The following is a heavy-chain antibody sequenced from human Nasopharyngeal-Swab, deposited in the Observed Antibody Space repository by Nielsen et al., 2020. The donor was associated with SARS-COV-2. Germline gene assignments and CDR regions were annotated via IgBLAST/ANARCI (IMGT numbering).Heavy chain of an antibody. V-gene: IGHV4-39*01. CDR3: ARQGFSGIAAALDY. CDR1: GGSISSSSYY. CDR2: IYYSGST. J-gene: IGHJ4*02. D-gene: IGHD6-13*01. Sequence: GSLRLSCTVSGGSISSSSYYWGWIRQPPGKGLEWIGSIYYSGSTYYNPSLKSRVTISVDTSKNQFSLKLSSVTAADTAVYYRARQGFSGIAAALDYWGQGTLVTVSS.